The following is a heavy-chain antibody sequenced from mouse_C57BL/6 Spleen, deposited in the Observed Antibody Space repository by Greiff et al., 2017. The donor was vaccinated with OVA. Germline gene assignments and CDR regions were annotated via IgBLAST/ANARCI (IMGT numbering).Heavy chain of an antibody. CDR3: ARGYYGSSPFYAMDY. J-gene: IGHJ4*01. V-gene: IGHV1-39*01. Sequence: EVQLQQSGPELVKPGASVKISCKASGYSFTDYNMNWVKQSNGKSLEWIGVINPNYGTTSYNQKFKGKATLTVDQSSSTAYMQLNSLTSEDSAVYYCARGYYGSSPFYAMDYWGQGTSVTVSA. CDR2: INPNYGTT. D-gene: IGHD1-1*01. CDR1: GYSFTDYN.